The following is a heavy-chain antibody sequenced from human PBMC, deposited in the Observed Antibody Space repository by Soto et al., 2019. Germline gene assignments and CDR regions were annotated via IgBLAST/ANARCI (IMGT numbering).Heavy chain of an antibody. Sequence: ASVKVSCKVSGYTLTELSMHWVRQAPGKGLEWMGGFDPEDGETIYAQKFQGRVTMTEDTSTDTAYMELSSLRSEDTAVYYCATIEGLAQYYYYGMDVWGQGTTVTVSS. CDR1: GYTLTELS. CDR3: ATIEGLAQYYYYGMDV. J-gene: IGHJ6*02. CDR2: FDPEDGET. V-gene: IGHV1-24*01.